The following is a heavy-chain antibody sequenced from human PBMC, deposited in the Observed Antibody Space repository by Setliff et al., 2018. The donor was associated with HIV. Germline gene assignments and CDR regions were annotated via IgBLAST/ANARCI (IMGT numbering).Heavy chain of an antibody. Sequence: ASVKVSCKASGYTFTGYYMHWVRQAPGQGLEWMGRINPNSGGTNYAQKFQGRVTMTRDTSISTAYMELIRLRSDDTAVYYRAREEDTKGRITMVRGVINYWGQGTLVTVSS. CDR3: AREEDTKGRITMVRGVINY. D-gene: IGHD3-10*01. CDR1: GYTFTGYY. J-gene: IGHJ4*02. CDR2: INPNSGGT. V-gene: IGHV1-2*06.